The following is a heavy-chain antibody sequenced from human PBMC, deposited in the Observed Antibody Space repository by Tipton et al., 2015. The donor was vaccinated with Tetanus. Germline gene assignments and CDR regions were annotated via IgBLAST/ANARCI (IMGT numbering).Heavy chain of an antibody. J-gene: IGHJ6*02. V-gene: IGHV1-46*04. CDR3: ARSESRIAPRIPWGMDI. D-gene: IGHD6-6*01. CDR2: INPSGGYT. CDR1: GYTFTSHY. Sequence: QLVQSGAEVKKPGASVNISCKASGYTFTSHYVHWVRQAPGQELEWMGMINPSGGYTRSAQTLQGRVKVTRDTSTTTVYMELSSLRPGDTAVYYCARSESRIAPRIPWGMDIWGQGTTVTVSS.